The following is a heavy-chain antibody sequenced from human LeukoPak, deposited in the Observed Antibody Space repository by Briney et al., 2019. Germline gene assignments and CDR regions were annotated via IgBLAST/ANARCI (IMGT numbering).Heavy chain of an antibody. D-gene: IGHD2-2*02. V-gene: IGHV1-2*02. J-gene: IGHJ3*02. Sequence: ASVKVSCKASGYTFIGYYMHWVRQAPGQGLEWMGWINPNSGGTNYPQKFQSRVTMTRDTSISIAYMELSRLRSDDTAVYYCARERGSCSSASCYTSDAFDIWGQGTMVTVSS. CDR2: INPNSGGT. CDR3: ARERGSCSSASCYTSDAFDI. CDR1: GYTFIGYY.